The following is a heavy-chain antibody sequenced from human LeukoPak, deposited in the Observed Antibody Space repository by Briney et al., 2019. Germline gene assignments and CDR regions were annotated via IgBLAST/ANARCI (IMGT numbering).Heavy chain of an antibody. CDR2: ISGSGSTE. CDR1: GFTFSSYE. Sequence: PGGSLRLSCAASGFTFSSYEINWVRQAPGKGLVWVSSISGSGSTENYADSVTGQFTISRDNAKDSLFLQMNSLRGEDTAVYYCARGGRGYGMDVWGQGTTVTVSS. CDR3: ARGGRGYGMDV. V-gene: IGHV3-48*03. J-gene: IGHJ6*02.